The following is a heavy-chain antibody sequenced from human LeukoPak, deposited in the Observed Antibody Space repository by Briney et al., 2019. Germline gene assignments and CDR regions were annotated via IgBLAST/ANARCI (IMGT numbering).Heavy chain of an antibody. CDR2: IYSGGST. Sequence: GGSLRLSCAASGFTVSSNCMSWVRQAPGKGLEWVSVIYSGGSTYYADSVKGRFTISRDNSKNTLYLQMNSLRAEDTAVYYCAREYTGYFDYWGQGTLVTVSS. CDR1: GFTVSSNC. D-gene: IGHD6-6*01. J-gene: IGHJ4*02. CDR3: AREYTGYFDY. V-gene: IGHV3-66*02.